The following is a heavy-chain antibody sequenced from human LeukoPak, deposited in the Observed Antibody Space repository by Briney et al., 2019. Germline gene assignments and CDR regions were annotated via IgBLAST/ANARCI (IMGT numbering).Heavy chain of an antibody. Sequence: PGGSLRLSCAASGFTFSSYWMSGVRQAPGKGLEWVANIKQDGSEKYYVDSVKGRFTISRDNAKNSLYLQMNSLRAEDTAVYYCATYSSSNGREFQYWGQGTLVTVSS. CDR2: IKQDGSEK. J-gene: IGHJ1*01. V-gene: IGHV3-7*01. CDR1: GFTFSSYW. CDR3: ATYSSSNGREFQY. D-gene: IGHD2-2*01.